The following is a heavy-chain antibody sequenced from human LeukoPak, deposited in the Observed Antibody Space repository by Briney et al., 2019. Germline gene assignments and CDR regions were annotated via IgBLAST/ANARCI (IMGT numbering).Heavy chain of an antibody. J-gene: IGHJ4*02. D-gene: IGHD6-13*01. V-gene: IGHV1-46*01. CDR1: GYTFTSYY. Sequence: GASLKVSCKASGYTFTSYYMHWVRQAPGQGLEWVGVINPSGVSTINAQKFQGRVSMTRDTSTSTVYMELSSLRFDDTAVFYCARGQVSSGTLDYWGQGTLVTVSS. CDR3: ARGQVSSGTLDY. CDR2: INPSGVST.